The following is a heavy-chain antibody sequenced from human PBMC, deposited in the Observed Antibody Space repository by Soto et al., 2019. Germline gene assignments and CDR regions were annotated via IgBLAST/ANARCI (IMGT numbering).Heavy chain of an antibody. D-gene: IGHD3-22*01. CDR2: INGDGSNK. Sequence: GGSLRLSCGASGFDFSNYWMHWVRQAPGKGLVWVSRINGDGSNKYYADSVKGRFTISRDNSKNPLYLQMNSLRAEDTAVYYCARDYDSSGYPRYYFDYWGQGTLVTVSS. J-gene: IGHJ4*02. CDR1: GFDFSNYW. CDR3: ARDYDSSGYPRYYFDY. V-gene: IGHV3-74*01.